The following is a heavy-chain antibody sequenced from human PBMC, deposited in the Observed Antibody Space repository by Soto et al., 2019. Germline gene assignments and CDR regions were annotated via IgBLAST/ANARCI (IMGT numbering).Heavy chain of an antibody. CDR2: ISAYNGNT. V-gene: IGHV1-18*01. D-gene: IGHD6-19*01. CDR1: GYTFTSYG. J-gene: IGHJ4*02. CDR3: ARAIAVAGLDY. Sequence: ASVKVSCKASGYTFTSYGISWVRQAPGQGLEWMGWISAYNGNTNYAQKLQDRVTMTTDTSTSTAYMEMSSLRSEDTAVYYCARAIAVAGLDYWGQGTLVTVSS.